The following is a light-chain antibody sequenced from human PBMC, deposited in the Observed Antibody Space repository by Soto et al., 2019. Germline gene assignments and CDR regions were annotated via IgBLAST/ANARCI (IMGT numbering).Light chain of an antibody. Sequence: DIQMSQSRSTLSASVGDRVTITCRASQTISSWLAWYQQKPGKAPTLLIYDASTLERGVPSRFSGTGSGTEFTLSIDSLQPDDFATYYCQQYHTSSITFGQGTRLEI. J-gene: IGKJ5*01. CDR2: DAS. CDR3: QQYHTSSIT. CDR1: QTISSW. V-gene: IGKV1-5*01.